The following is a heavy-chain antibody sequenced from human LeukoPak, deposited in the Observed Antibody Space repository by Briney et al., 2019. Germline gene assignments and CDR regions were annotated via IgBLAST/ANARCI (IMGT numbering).Heavy chain of an antibody. CDR1: GFTFSNYW. Sequence: PGGSLRLSCAGTGFTFSNYWMTWVRQAPGKGLEWVANIKRDGSEKHYVDSVMGRFTISRDNAMNSLYLEMSSLRVEATAVYYCARDATPGYSGAWLDSFDIWGQGTMVTVSS. J-gene: IGHJ3*02. CDR2: IKRDGSEK. V-gene: IGHV3-7*01. CDR3: ARDATPGYSGAWLDSFDI. D-gene: IGHD6-19*01.